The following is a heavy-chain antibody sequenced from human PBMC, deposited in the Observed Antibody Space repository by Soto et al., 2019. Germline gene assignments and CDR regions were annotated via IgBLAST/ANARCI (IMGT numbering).Heavy chain of an antibody. CDR3: ARHEDIVVVVAATRHQNWFDP. V-gene: IGHV4-39*01. CDR1: GGSISSSSYY. J-gene: IGHJ5*02. CDR2: IYYSGST. Sequence: PSETLSLTCTVSGGSISSSSYYWGWIRQPPGKGLEWIGSIYYSGSTYYNPSLKSRVTISVDTSKNQFSLKLSSVTAADTAVYYCARHEDIVVVVAATRHQNWFDPWGQGTLVTVSS. D-gene: IGHD2-15*01.